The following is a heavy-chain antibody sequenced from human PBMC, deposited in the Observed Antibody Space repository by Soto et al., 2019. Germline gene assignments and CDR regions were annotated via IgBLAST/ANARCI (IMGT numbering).Heavy chain of an antibody. J-gene: IGHJ6*03. D-gene: IGHD3-10*01. CDR2: ISSNGVTT. CDR3: ARVGGYYYGSGRHEKMDV. CDR1: GFTFSSYA. V-gene: IGHV3-64*01. Sequence: GGSLRLCCAASGFTFSSYAMHWVRQALGKGLEYVAAISSNGVTTYYASSVKGRFTISRDNSKNTLYLQMGSLRAEDMAVYYCARVGGYYYGSGRHEKMDVWGKGTTVTVAS.